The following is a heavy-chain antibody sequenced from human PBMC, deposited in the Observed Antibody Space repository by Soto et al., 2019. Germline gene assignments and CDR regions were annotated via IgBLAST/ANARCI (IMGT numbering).Heavy chain of an antibody. CDR1: GFTFSTYW. Sequence: PGGSLRLSCAAYGFTFSTYWMSWVRQAPGKGLEWVANIKQDGSEKYYVDSVKGRFTISRDNTKKSLYLQMNSLRAEDTAVYYCASRYLEYCSSASCSAPYDFWGQGTLVTVSS. V-gene: IGHV3-7*05. J-gene: IGHJ4*02. D-gene: IGHD2-2*01. CDR2: IKQDGSEK. CDR3: ASRYLEYCSSASCSAPYDF.